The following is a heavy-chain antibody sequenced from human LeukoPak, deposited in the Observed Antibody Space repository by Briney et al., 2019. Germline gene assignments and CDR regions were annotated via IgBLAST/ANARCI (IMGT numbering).Heavy chain of an antibody. CDR3: ARSPGYSGYDL. J-gene: IGHJ4*02. CDR2: IYYSGST. D-gene: IGHD5-12*01. CDR1: GGSISSYY. Sequence: SETLSLTCTVSGGSISSYYWSWIRQPPRKGLEWIGYIYYSGSTNYNPSLKSRVTISVDTSKNQFSLKLSSVTAADTAVYYCARSPGYSGYDLWGQGTLVTVSS. V-gene: IGHV4-59*08.